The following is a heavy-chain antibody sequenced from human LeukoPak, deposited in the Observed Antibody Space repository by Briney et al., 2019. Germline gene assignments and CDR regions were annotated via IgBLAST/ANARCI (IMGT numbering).Heavy chain of an antibody. D-gene: IGHD2-8*01. CDR2: IHHSGST. J-gene: IGHJ4*02. CDR1: GSLRTYF. Sequence: SETLSLTCTVSGSLRTYFWTWIRQAPGKGLEYIGYIHHSGSTNYSPALKSRVTISVDTSKNQFSLKLSSVTAADTAVYYCARVNLLGYCTNGVCPGGGVPFDFWGQGTLVTVSS. CDR3: ARVNLLGYCTNGVCPGGGVPFDF. V-gene: IGHV4-59*12.